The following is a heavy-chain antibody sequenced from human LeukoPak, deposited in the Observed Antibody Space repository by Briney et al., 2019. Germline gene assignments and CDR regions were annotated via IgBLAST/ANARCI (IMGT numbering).Heavy chain of an antibody. CDR3: AREGIDYYNSSGYSNYFDY. Sequence: ASVKVSCKASGYTFTSYGISWVRQAPGQGLEWMGWISAYNGNTNYAQKLQGRVTMTTDTSTSTAYMELRSLRSDDTAVYYCAREGIDYYNSSGYSNYFDYWGQGTLVTVSS. D-gene: IGHD3-22*01. CDR2: ISAYNGNT. J-gene: IGHJ4*02. V-gene: IGHV1-18*01. CDR1: GYTFTSYG.